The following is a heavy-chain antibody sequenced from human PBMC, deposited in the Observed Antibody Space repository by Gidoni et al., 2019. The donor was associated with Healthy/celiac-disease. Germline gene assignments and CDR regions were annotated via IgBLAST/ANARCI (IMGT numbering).Heavy chain of an antibody. CDR2: ISSNGGST. CDR3: ARAPSKYFDRAMTFDY. J-gene: IGHJ4*02. D-gene: IGHD2-2*01. Sequence: EVQLVESGGGWVQPGGSLRLSCASSGFPFRSYAMHWVRQAPGKGLEYFSAISSNGGSTYYANSVKGRFTISRDNSKNTLYLQMGSLRAEDMAVYYCARAPSKYFDRAMTFDYWGQGTLVTVSS. CDR1: GFPFRSYA. V-gene: IGHV3-64*01.